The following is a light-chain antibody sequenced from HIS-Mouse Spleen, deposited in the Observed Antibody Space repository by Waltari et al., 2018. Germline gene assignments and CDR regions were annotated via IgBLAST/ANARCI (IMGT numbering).Light chain of an antibody. CDR3: YSTDSSGNHRV. CDR1: ALPKQY. CDR2: GER. Sequence: SYELTPPPSVSVSPGQTARITCSGDALPKQYDYWYQQKSGQAPVLVIYGERKRPAGIPGRFSGSSSGTMATLTISGAQVEDEADYYCYSTDSSGNHRVFGGGTKLTVL. J-gene: IGLJ2*01. V-gene: IGLV3-10*01.